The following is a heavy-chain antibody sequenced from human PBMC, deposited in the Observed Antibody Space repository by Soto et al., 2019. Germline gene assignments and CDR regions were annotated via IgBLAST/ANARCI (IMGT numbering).Heavy chain of an antibody. CDR1: GGTFSSYT. V-gene: IGHV1-69*02. Sequence: QVQLVQSGAEVKKPGSSVKVSCKASGGTFSSYTISWVRQAPGQGLEWMGRIIPILGIANYAQKIQGRVTITADKSTSTAYMELSSLRSEDTAVYYCARAVDIVATTYYYYYGMVVWGQGTTVTVSS. D-gene: IGHD5-12*01. CDR2: IIPILGIA. J-gene: IGHJ6*02. CDR3: ARAVDIVATTYYYYYGMVV.